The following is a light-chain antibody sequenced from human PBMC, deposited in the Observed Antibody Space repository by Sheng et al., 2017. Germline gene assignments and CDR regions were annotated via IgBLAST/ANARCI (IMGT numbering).Light chain of an antibody. CDR1: QTIRSNY. J-gene: IGKJ4*01. CDR2: GAS. CDR3: QQYGSAPLT. V-gene: IGKV3-20*01. Sequence: EMVLTQSPGTLSLSPGERVTLSCRASQTIRSNYLAWYQHKPGQSPRLLIYGASSRATGIPDRFTGSGSGTDFTLTISGLGPEDYAVYYCQQYGSAPLTFGGGTKVEIK.